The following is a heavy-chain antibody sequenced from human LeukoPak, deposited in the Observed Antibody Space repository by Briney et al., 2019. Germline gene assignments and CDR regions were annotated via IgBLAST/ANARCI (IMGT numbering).Heavy chain of an antibody. D-gene: IGHD4-17*01. Sequence: GGSLRLSCAASGFTLSYYYVSWVREAPAKELERDWYVRSSGSSIHYADSVKGRFTISRDNAKNSLYLPMNRLKAQHTAFYYCARGLTTGGFDYWGQGTLVTVSS. CDR3: ARGLTTGGFDY. CDR1: GFTLSYYY. V-gene: IGHV3-11*04. J-gene: IGHJ4*02. CDR2: VRSSGSSI.